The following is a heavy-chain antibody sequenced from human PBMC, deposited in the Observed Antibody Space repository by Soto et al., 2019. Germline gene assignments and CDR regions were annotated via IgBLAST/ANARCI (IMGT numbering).Heavy chain of an antibody. Sequence: EVQLVESGGGLLQPGGSLRLSCAASGFTFSMYWMHWVRQVPGKGPEWVSRINDDGTYTNYADSVKGRFTISRDNAKNTLYLQMNSLRAEDTAVYYCARVVAHYSGSYRTIDYWGQGTLVTVSS. CDR2: INDDGTYT. CDR3: ARVVAHYSGSYRTIDY. V-gene: IGHV3-74*01. D-gene: IGHD1-26*01. CDR1: GFTFSMYW. J-gene: IGHJ4*02.